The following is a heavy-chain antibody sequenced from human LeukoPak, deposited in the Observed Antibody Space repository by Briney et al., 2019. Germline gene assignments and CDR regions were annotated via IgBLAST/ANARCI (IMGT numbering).Heavy chain of an antibody. D-gene: IGHD3-3*01. V-gene: IGHV3-11*04. Sequence: PGGSLRLSCAASGFIFSDFYMSWIRQAPGKGLEWVSYISSGGDIIYYADSVKGRFTIPRDHAKNSLFLQMNNLRAEDTAVYYCARERDYDFWSVWGYWGQGTLVTVSS. CDR2: ISSGGDII. J-gene: IGHJ4*02. CDR1: GFIFSDFY. CDR3: ARERDYDFWSVWGY.